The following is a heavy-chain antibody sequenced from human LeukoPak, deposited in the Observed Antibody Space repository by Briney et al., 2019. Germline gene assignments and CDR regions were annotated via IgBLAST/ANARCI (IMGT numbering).Heavy chain of an antibody. CDR2: IYYGGST. V-gene: IGHV4-59*01. Sequence: PSETLSLTCTVSGGSISGNYWSWFRQPPGKGLEWIGYIYYGGSTNYNPSLKSRVTISVDTSKNQFSLKLNSVTAADTAVYYCASHKGFWGQGTLVTVSS. J-gene: IGHJ4*02. CDR3: ASHKGF. CDR1: GGSISGNY.